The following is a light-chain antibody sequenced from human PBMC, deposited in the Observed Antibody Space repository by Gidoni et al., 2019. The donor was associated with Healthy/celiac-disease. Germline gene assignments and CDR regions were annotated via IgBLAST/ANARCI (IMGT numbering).Light chain of an antibody. CDR2: AAY. CDR3: QQSYSTPWT. Sequence: DIQMTQSPSYLSASVGDRVTITCRASQSISSYLNWYQQKPGKAPKLLIYAAYSLQSGVPSRLSGSGSGTDFTLTISSLQPEDFATYYWQQSYSTPWTFGQGTKVEIK. V-gene: IGKV1-39*01. CDR1: QSISSY. J-gene: IGKJ1*01.